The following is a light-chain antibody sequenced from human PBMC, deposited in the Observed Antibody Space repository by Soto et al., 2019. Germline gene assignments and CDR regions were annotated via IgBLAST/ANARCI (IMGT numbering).Light chain of an antibody. CDR1: RSIGNY. Sequence: DIQMTQSPSSLSASVGDRVTITCRASRSIGNYLNWYQQKPESAPKLLIFLTSRLQSGVPSRFSGSGSGTDFTITISSLQPEDFATYYCQQYNTYWTFGQGTKVDIK. V-gene: IGKV1-39*01. CDR2: LTS. J-gene: IGKJ1*01. CDR3: QQYNTYWT.